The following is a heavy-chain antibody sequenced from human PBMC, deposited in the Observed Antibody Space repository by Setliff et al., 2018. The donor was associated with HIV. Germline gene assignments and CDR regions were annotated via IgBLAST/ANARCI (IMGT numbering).Heavy chain of an antibody. CDR3: ARGAPGLTYYDIRFDP. Sequence: SETLSLTCVVYGGSFSDYYWTWIRQPPGKGLEWIGSIYTSGSTNYNPSLKSRVTISVDTSKNQFSLKLSSVTAADTAVYYCARGAPGLTYYDIRFDPWGQGTLVTVSS. CDR1: GGSFSDYY. CDR2: IYTSGST. J-gene: IGHJ5*02. V-gene: IGHV4-4*08. D-gene: IGHD3-9*01.